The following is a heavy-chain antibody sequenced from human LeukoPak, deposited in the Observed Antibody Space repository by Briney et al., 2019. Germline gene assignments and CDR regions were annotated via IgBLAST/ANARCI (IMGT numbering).Heavy chain of an antibody. Sequence: GGSLRLSCAASGFTFSNYDMHWVRQAPGKGLEWVAVISYDGSNKYYADSVKGRFTISRDNSKNTLYLQMNSLRAEDTAVYYCARAFPDFWSGPFDPWGQGTLVTVSS. V-gene: IGHV3-30*03. D-gene: IGHD3-3*01. J-gene: IGHJ5*02. CDR3: ARAFPDFWSGPFDP. CDR1: GFTFSNYD. CDR2: ISYDGSNK.